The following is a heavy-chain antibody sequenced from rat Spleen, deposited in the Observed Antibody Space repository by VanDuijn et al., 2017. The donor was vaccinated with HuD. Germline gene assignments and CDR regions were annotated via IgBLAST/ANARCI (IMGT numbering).Heavy chain of an antibody. CDR2: IIYDGSST. V-gene: IGHV5S10*01. CDR3: TTDGQGARFTY. D-gene: IGHD5-1*01. CDR1: GFTFSDYA. Sequence: EVQLVESGGGLVQPGNSLKLSCAASGFTFSDYAMAWVRQSPKKGLEWVATIIYDGSSTYYRDSVKGRFTISRDNAKSTLYLQMDSLRSEDTATYYCTTDGQGARFTYWGQGTLVTVSS. J-gene: IGHJ3*01.